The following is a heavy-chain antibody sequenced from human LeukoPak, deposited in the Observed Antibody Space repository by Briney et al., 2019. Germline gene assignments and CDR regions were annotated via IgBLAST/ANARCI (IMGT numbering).Heavy chain of an antibody. Sequence: SETLSLTCAVYGGPFSGYYWSWIRQPPGKGLEWIGEINHSGSTNYNPSLKSRVTISVDTSKNQFSLKLSSVTAADTAVYYCAREEYYYDSSGYRWHFDYWGQGTLVTVSS. CDR3: AREEYYYDSSGYRWHFDY. J-gene: IGHJ4*02. D-gene: IGHD3-22*01. V-gene: IGHV4-34*01. CDR1: GGPFSGYY. CDR2: INHSGST.